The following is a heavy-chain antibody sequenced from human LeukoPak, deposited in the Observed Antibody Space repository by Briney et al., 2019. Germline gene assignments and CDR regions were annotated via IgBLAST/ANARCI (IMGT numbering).Heavy chain of an antibody. V-gene: IGHV3-23*01. CDR2: ISGSGGST. Sequence: GGSLRLSCVASGFTFSSYWMSWVRQAPGKGLEWVSAISGSGGSTYYADSVKGRFTISRDNSKNTLYLQMNSLRAEDTAVYYCAKDFPSDSGSYNFDYWGQGTLVTVSS. CDR3: AKDFPSDSGSYNFDY. D-gene: IGHD1-26*01. CDR1: GFTFSSYW. J-gene: IGHJ4*02.